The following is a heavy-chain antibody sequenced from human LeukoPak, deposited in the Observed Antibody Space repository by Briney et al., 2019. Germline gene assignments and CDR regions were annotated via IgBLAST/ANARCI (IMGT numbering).Heavy chain of an antibody. Sequence: GASVKVSCKASGGTFSSYAISWVRQAPGQGLEWMGRIIPILGIANYAQKFQGRVTITADKSTSTAYMELSSRRSEDTAVYYCARELAYCGGDCSNYFDYWGQGTLVTVSS. CDR1: GGTFSSYA. CDR2: IIPILGIA. CDR3: ARELAYCGGDCSNYFDY. V-gene: IGHV1-69*04. J-gene: IGHJ4*02. D-gene: IGHD2-21*02.